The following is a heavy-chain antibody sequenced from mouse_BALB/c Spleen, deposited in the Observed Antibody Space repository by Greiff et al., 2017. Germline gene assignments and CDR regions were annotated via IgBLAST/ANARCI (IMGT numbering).Heavy chain of an antibody. CDR1: GFTFSDYY. Sequence: EVKLVESGGGLVKPGGSLKLSCAASGFTFSDYYMYWVRQTPEKRLEWVATISDGGSYTYYPDSVKGRFTISRDNAKNNLYLQMSSLKSEDTAMYYCARGGPRDYFDYWGQGTTLTVAS. V-gene: IGHV5-4*02. CDR2: ISDGGSYT. J-gene: IGHJ2*01. CDR3: ARGGPRDYFDY. D-gene: IGHD1-1*02.